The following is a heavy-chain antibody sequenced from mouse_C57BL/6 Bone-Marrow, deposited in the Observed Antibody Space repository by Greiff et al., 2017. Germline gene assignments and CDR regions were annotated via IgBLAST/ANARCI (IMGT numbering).Heavy chain of an antibody. Sequence: VQLQQSGAELARPGASVKLSCKASGYTFTSYGISWVKQRPGQGLEWIGEIYPRSGNTYYNEKFKGKATLTADKSSSTAYMELRSLTPEDSAVYYCARGGNYPVYFDYWGQGTTLTVSS. J-gene: IGHJ2*01. D-gene: IGHD2-1*01. CDR1: GYTFTSYG. V-gene: IGHV1-81*01. CDR3: ARGGNYPVYFDY. CDR2: IYPRSGNT.